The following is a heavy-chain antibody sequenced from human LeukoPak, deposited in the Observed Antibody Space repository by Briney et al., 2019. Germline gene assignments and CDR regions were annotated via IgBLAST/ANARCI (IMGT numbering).Heavy chain of an antibody. Sequence: PGGSLRLSCAASGFTFSSYSMNWVRQAPGKGLEWVSSISSSSSYIYYADSVKGRFTISRDNAKSSLYLQMNSLRAEDTAVYYCARRAHSSSPSSPWDYWGQGTLVTVSS. J-gene: IGHJ4*02. CDR2: ISSSSSYI. D-gene: IGHD6-6*01. CDR3: ARRAHSSSPSSPWDY. V-gene: IGHV3-21*01. CDR1: GFTFSSYS.